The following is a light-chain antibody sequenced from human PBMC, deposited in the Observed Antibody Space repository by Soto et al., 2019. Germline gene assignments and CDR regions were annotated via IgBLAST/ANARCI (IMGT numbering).Light chain of an antibody. J-gene: IGKJ1*01. Sequence: EIALTQSPATLSLSPGERATLSCGASQSISSNYLAWYQQKPGLAPRLLIYHASSRATGIPDRFSGSGSGTDFTLTISRLKPEDFAVYYCQQYGRSPRTFGQGTKVDIK. CDR3: QQYGRSPRT. CDR1: QSISSNY. CDR2: HAS. V-gene: IGKV3D-20*01.